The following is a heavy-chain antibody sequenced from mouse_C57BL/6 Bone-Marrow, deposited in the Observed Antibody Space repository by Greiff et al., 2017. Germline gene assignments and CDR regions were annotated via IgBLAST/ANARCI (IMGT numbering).Heavy chain of an antibody. CDR1: GYTFTSYT. Sequence: QVQLQQSGAELARPGASVKMSCKASGYTFTSYTMHWVKQRPGQGLEWIGYINPSSGYTKYNQKFKDKATLTADKSSSTAYMQLSSLTSEDSAVYYCARGGYAVYAMDYWGKGTSVTVSS. D-gene: IGHD2-10*02. CDR2: INPSSGYT. CDR3: ARGGYAVYAMDY. J-gene: IGHJ4*01. V-gene: IGHV1-4*01.